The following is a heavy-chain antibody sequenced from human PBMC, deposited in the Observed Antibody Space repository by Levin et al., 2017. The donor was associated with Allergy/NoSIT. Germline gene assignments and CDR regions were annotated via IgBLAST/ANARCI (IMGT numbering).Heavy chain of an antibody. CDR2: IWYDGSNK. CDR1: GFTFSSYG. V-gene: IGHV3-33*01. CDR3: ARGGVRGVKSADY. Sequence: GGSLRLSCAASGFTFSSYGMHWVRQAPGKGLEWVAVIWYDGSNKYYADSVKGRFTISRDNSKNTLYLQMNSLRAEDTAVYYCARGGVRGVKSADYWGQGTLVTVSS. J-gene: IGHJ4*02. D-gene: IGHD3-10*01.